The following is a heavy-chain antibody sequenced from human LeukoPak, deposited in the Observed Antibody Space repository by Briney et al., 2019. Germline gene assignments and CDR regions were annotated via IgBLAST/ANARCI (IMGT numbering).Heavy chain of an antibody. CDR2: IKEDGSKK. D-gene: IGHD4-17*01. Sequence: GGSLRLSCATSGFTFSLYWMNWVRQAPGKGLEWVANIKEDGSKKYYVESVKGRFTISRDNAKNSVFLQMNTLRADDTAIYYCARATRDDFGDVHDAFDVWGQGTMVAVSS. V-gene: IGHV3-7*01. J-gene: IGHJ3*01. CDR3: ARATRDDFGDVHDAFDV. CDR1: GFTFSLYW.